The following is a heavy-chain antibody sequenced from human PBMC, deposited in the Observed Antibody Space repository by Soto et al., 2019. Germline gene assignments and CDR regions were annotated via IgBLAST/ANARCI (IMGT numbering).Heavy chain of an antibody. CDR3: AKGPNNENGHYSYSGMDV. CDR1: GFTFSNYG. D-gene: IGHD2-8*01. J-gene: IGHJ6*02. Sequence: WGSLRLSCGISGFTFSNYGMGWVRQAPGKGLYWVSGISSSGRRTYNEDSVKGRFTISRDNSKNSVYLQVNSLRADDTAVYYCAKGPNNENGHYSYSGMDVWGQGTTVTVSS. CDR2: ISSSGRRT. V-gene: IGHV3-23*01.